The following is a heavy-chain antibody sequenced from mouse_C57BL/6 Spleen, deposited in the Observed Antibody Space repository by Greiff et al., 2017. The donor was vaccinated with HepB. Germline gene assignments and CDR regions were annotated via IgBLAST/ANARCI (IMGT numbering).Heavy chain of an antibody. V-gene: IGHV1-5*01. CDR1: GYTFTSYW. Sequence: VQLQQSGTVLARPGASVKMSCKTSGYTFTSYWMHWVKQRPGQGLEWIGAIYPGNSDTSYNQKFKGKAKLTAVTSASTAYMELSSLTNEDSAVYYCNARTVVANSSFDYWGQGTTLTVSS. CDR3: NARTVVANSSFDY. J-gene: IGHJ2*01. CDR2: IYPGNSDT. D-gene: IGHD1-1*01.